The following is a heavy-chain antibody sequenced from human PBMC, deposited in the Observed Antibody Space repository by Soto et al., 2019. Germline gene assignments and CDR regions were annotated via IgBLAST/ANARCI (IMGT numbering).Heavy chain of an antibody. J-gene: IGHJ5*02. V-gene: IGHV1-3*01. CDR2: INAGNGHT. D-gene: IGHD1-26*01. CDR1: GYTFSSYA. Sequence: QVQLVQSGAEARKPGTSVKVSCKASGYTFSSYAIHWVRQAPGQRLEWMGWINAGNGHTKYSQKFQGRVIITRDTSASTAYMELSSLRSEDTAVYYCARDRVVGATLMRWFDPWGQGTLVTVSS. CDR3: ARDRVVGATLMRWFDP.